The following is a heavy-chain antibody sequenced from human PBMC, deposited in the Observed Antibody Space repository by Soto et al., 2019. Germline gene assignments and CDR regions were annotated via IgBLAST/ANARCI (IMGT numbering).Heavy chain of an antibody. V-gene: IGHV1-2*04. CDR2: IDPNSGDT. D-gene: IGHD3-3*01. CDR3: ARTHYYDFCRGYAFDY. J-gene: IGHJ4*02. Sequence: QVQLVQSGAAVKKPGASVKVSCKTSGYTFTAYYLHWVRQAPGHGLEWLGWIDPNSGDTKYAQNFEGWVTMTRDTSISTAYLNLSRLKLDNTAVYYCARTHYYDFCRGYAFDYWGQGTLVSVPS. CDR1: GYTFTAYY.